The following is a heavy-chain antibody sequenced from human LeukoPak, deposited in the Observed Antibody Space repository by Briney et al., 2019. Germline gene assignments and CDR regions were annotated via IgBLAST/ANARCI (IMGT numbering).Heavy chain of an antibody. CDR3: AKNLDGAFDI. CDR1: GLTFSYYA. D-gene: IGHD5-24*01. J-gene: IGHJ3*02. Sequence: GGSLRLSCAASGLTFSYYAMSWVRQAPGKGLEWVSAISGSGGSADYADSVKGRFTISRDNSKNTLYLQMNSLRAEDTAVYYCAKNLDGAFDIWGQGTMVTVSS. CDR2: ISGSGGSA. V-gene: IGHV3-23*01.